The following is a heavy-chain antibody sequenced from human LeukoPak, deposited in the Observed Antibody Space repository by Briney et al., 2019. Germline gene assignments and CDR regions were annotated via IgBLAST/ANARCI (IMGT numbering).Heavy chain of an antibody. CDR2: IYSGGST. CDR1: GGSFSGYY. V-gene: IGHV3-66*02. CDR3: ARGVVVVVAATSNWFDP. Sequence: PSETLSLTCAVYGGSFSGYYWSWVRQAPGKGLEWVSVIYSGGSTDYADSVKGRFTISRDNSKNTLYLQMNSLRAEDTAVYYCARGVVVVVAATSNWFDPWGQGTLVTVSS. D-gene: IGHD2-15*01. J-gene: IGHJ5*02.